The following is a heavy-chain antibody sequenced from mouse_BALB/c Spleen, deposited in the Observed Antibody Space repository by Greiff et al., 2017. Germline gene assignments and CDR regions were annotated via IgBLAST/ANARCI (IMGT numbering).Heavy chain of an antibody. CDR1: GYAFTNYL. CDR3: AGRYVWDLDD. D-gene: IGHD4-1*01. Sequence: QVQLQQSGPELVRPGPSVKVSCKASGYAFTNYLIQWVKQRPGQGLEWIGVINPGSGGTNYNEKFKGKATLTADKSSSTVYMELSSLTADDTAVYFCAGRYVWDLDDWGEGTSVTVSS. J-gene: IGHJ4*01. V-gene: IGHV1-54*01. CDR2: INPGSGGT.